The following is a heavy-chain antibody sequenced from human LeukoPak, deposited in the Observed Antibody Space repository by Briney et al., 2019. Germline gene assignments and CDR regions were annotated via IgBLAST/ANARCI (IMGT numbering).Heavy chain of an antibody. CDR1: VYTFTSYD. CDR3: ARGPNKYDGGNSGSAWFDP. CDR2: MNPNSGNT. D-gene: IGHD4-23*01. J-gene: IGHJ5*02. V-gene: IGHV1-8*01. Sequence: ASVKVSRKSSVYTFTSYDINLVRQATGQGLEWMGWMNPNSGNTGYAQKFQGRVTMTRNTSISTAYMELSSLRSEDTAVYHCARGPNKYDGGNSGSAWFDPWGQGTLVTVSS.